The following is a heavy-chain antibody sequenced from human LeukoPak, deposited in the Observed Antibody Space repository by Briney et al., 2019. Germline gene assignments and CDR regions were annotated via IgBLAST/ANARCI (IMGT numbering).Heavy chain of an antibody. V-gene: IGHV4-34*01. D-gene: IGHD1-26*01. J-gene: IGHJ4*02. CDR1: GGSFSGYY. CDR2: INHSGST. Sequence: PSETLSLTCAVYGGSFSGYYWSWIRQPPGKGLEWIGEINHSGSTNYNPSLKSRVTISVDTSKNQFSLKLSSVTAADTAVYYCAXEXSAXTSYSHYYFDYWGQGTLVTVSS. CDR3: AXEXSAXTSYSHYYFDY.